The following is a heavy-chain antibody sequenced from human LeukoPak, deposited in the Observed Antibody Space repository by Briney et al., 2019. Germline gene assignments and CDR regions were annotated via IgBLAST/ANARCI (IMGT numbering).Heavy chain of an antibody. J-gene: IGHJ4*02. CDR3: ARHWGRGDYEHFEY. V-gene: IGHV5-51*01. CDR2: IFPDDSDT. CDR1: GYSFTTYW. Sequence: GASLKISCKGSGYSFTTYWIGWVRQMPGKGLEWMGIIFPDDSDTRYSPSFQGQVTISADKSISTAYLQWSSLKASDTAMYYCARHWGRGDYEHFEYWGQGTLVTVSS. D-gene: IGHD4-17*01.